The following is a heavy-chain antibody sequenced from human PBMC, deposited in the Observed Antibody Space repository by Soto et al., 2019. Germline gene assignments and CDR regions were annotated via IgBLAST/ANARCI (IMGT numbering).Heavy chain of an antibody. CDR3: ARGLGITLPGSFAY. V-gene: IGHV4-4*02. D-gene: IGHD6-19*01. J-gene: IGHJ4*02. CDR1: GVSISSTNW. CDR2: IFHSGST. Sequence: QVQLQESGPGLVKPSGTLSLTCAVSGVSISSTNWWSWVRQPPGKGLEWIGEIFHSGSTNYNPSLKSRVTISVDKPKNQFSLKLSSVTAADTALYYCARGLGITLPGSFAYWGQGTLVTVSS.